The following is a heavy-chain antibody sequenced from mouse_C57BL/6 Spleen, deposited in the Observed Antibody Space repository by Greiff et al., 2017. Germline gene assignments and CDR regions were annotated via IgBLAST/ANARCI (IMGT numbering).Heavy chain of an antibody. CDR3: ARDYGSSLYAMDY. V-gene: IGHV1-81*01. CDR1: GYTFTSYG. D-gene: IGHD1-1*01. J-gene: IGHJ4*01. CDR2: IYPRSGNT. Sequence: VKLQESGAELARPGASVKLSCKASGYTFTSYGISWVKQRTGQGLEWIGEIYPRSGNTYYNEKFKGKATLTADKSSSTAYMELRSLTSEDSAVYFCARDYGSSLYAMDYWGQGTSVTVSS.